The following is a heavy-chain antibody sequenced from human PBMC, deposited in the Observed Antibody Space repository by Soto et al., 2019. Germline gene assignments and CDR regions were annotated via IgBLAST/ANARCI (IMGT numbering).Heavy chain of an antibody. D-gene: IGHD6-13*01. Sequence: GGSLRLSCAASGFTFSNYAMSWVRQSPGKGLDWVSAIGGSGAGTYYAVSVKGRFTISRDNSKNTLYLQMNSLRAEDTAVYYCAKASSTIAAAGPPYFDYWGQGTLVTVSS. V-gene: IGHV3-23*01. CDR1: GFTFSNYA. CDR3: AKASSTIAAAGPPYFDY. J-gene: IGHJ4*02. CDR2: IGGSGAGT.